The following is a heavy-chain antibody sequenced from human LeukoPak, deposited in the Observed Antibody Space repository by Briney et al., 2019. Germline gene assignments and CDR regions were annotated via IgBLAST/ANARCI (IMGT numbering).Heavy chain of an antibody. CDR3: ARARTTRGFDY. V-gene: IGHV3-33*01. D-gene: IGHD4-17*01. J-gene: IGHJ4*02. CDR2: IWYDGSNK. CDR1: GFTFNSYG. Sequence: GGSLRLSGAASGFTFNSYGIHWVRQAPGKGLEWVAFIWYDGSNKYYADSVKGRFTISRDNSKNTLYLQMNSLRAEDTAVYYCARARTTRGFDYWGQGTLVTVSS.